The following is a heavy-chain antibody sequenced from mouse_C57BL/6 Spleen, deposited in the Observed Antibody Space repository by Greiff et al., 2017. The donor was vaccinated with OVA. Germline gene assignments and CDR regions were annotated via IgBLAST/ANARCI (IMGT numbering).Heavy chain of an antibody. Sequence: DVQLQESGGDLVKPGGSLKLSCAASGFTFSSYGMSWVRQTPDKRLEWVATISSGGSYTYYPDSVKGRFTISRDNAKNTLYLQMSSLKSEDTAMYYCARHEDWDLDYWGQGTTLTVSS. CDR2: ISSGGSYT. J-gene: IGHJ2*01. D-gene: IGHD4-1*01. V-gene: IGHV5-6*01. CDR3: ARHEDWDLDY. CDR1: GFTFSSYG.